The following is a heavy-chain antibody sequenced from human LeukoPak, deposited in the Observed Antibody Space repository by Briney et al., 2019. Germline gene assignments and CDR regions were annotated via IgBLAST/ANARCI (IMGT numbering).Heavy chain of an antibody. D-gene: IGHD6-19*01. J-gene: IGHJ3*02. Sequence: GGSLRLSCAASGFTFDDYAMHWVRQAPGKGLEWVSGISWNSGSIGYADSVKGRFTISRDNAKNSLYLQMNSLRAEDTAVYYCARVDGRAVAASDAFDIWGQGAMVTVSS. CDR1: GFTFDDYA. CDR3: ARVDGRAVAASDAFDI. CDR2: ISWNSGSI. V-gene: IGHV3-9*01.